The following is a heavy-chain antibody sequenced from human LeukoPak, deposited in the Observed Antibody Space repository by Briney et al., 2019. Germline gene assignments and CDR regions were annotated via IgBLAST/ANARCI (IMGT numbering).Heavy chain of an antibody. CDR1: VVSMNGYY. CDR2: VDSSGNT. J-gene: IGHJ3*02. CDR3: ARDTLDGFDI. Sequence: PSETLSLTCSVSVVSMNGYYWSRPRQSAGNRLEWIGHVDSSGNTNYNPSLESRVTMSVDTSKNQFSLKLSSVTAADTAVYYCARDTLDGFDIWGQGTMVTVSS. V-gene: IGHV4-4*07.